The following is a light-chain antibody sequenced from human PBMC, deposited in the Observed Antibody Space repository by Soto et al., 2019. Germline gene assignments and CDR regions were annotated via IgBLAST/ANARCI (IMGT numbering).Light chain of an antibody. CDR1: QTVSSSY. J-gene: IGKJ1*01. CDR3: QQYGRSPRP. Sequence: EIVLTQSPGTLSLSPGERATLSCRASQTVSSSYLAWYQQKPGQAPRLLMYGASSRATGIPDRFSGSGSGTDFTLTVSRLEPEDFAVYYCQQYGRSPRPFGQGTKVEMK. V-gene: IGKV3-20*01. CDR2: GAS.